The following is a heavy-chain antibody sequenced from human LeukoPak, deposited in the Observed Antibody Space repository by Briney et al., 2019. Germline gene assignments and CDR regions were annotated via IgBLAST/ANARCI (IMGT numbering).Heavy chain of an antibody. Sequence: SETLSLTCAVYGGSFSGYYWNWIRQPPGKGLEWIGEINHSGSTNYNPSLKSRVTISVDTSKNQFSLKLSSVTAADTAVYYCARDSLGDDWSPSGQIDFWGQGTLVTVSS. CDR3: ARDSLGDDWSPSGQIDF. V-gene: IGHV4-34*01. CDR2: INHSGST. CDR1: GGSFSGYY. J-gene: IGHJ4*02. D-gene: IGHD3-9*01.